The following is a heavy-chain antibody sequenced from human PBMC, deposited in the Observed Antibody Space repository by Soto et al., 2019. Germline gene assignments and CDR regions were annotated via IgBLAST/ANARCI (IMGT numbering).Heavy chain of an antibody. CDR3: ARRGRVPAAPYYFDY. V-gene: IGHV4-39*01. CDR1: GGSISSSSYY. CDR2: IYYSGST. D-gene: IGHD2-2*01. J-gene: IGHJ4*02. Sequence: QLQLQESGPGLVKPSETLSLTCTVSGGSISSSSYYWGWIRQPPGKGLEWIGSIYYSGSTYYNPSLKSRVTISADTSKTQFSLKLSYVTAADTAVYYCARRGRVPAAPYYFDYWGQGTLVTGSS.